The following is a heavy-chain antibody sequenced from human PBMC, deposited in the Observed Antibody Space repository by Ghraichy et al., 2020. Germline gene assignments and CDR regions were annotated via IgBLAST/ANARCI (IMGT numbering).Heavy chain of an antibody. D-gene: IGHD2/OR15-2a*01. J-gene: IGHJ6*02. CDR3: ATYFYYGMDV. V-gene: IGHV3-7*03. CDR1: GFTFSSFP. CDR2: IKQDGSEK. Sequence: GGSLRLSCGASGFTFSSFPMSWVRQAPGKGLEWVANIKQDGSEKYYVDSVKGRFTISRDNTKNSLYLQMNSLRAEDTAVYYCATYFYYGMDVWGQGTTVTVSS.